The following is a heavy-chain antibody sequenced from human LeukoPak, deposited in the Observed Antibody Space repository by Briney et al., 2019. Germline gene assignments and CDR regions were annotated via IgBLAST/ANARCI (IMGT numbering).Heavy chain of an antibody. D-gene: IGHD3-10*01. J-gene: IGHJ4*02. Sequence: GGSLRLSCAASGFTFTSYSMNWVRQAPGKGLEWASSISGSSSYIYYADSVKGRFTISRDNAKNSLYLQMNSLRADDTAVYYCARVPGDYWGQGTLVTVSS. CDR2: ISGSSSYI. CDR3: ARVPGDY. CDR1: GFTFTSYS. V-gene: IGHV3-21*01.